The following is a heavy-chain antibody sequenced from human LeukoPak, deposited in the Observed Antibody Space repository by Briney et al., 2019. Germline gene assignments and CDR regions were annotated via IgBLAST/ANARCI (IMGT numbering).Heavy chain of an antibody. CDR1: VYTFANYD. Sequence: ASVKVSCXASVYTFANYDIIWVRQATGQGIGWMGWMSSNSGNTGYAQKLQGRATMTRHTSISTAFMDLSSLRSEDTGVYYSARGRGYSYGYSDCWGQGTLVTVSS. V-gene: IGHV1-8*01. CDR3: ARGRGYSYGYSDC. J-gene: IGHJ4*02. D-gene: IGHD5-18*01. CDR2: MSSNSGNT.